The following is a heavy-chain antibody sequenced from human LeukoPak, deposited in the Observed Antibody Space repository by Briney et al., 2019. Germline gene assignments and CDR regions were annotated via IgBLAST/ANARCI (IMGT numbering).Heavy chain of an antibody. V-gene: IGHV1-2*02. CDR1: GYTFTGYY. D-gene: IGHD6-13*01. Sequence: ASVKVSCKASGYTFTGYYMHWVRQAPGRGLEWMGWINPNSGGTNYAQKFQGRVTMTRDTSISTAYMELSRLRSDDTAVYYCARVGMHSSSWFPADYWGQGTLVTVSS. J-gene: IGHJ4*02. CDR2: INPNSGGT. CDR3: ARVGMHSSSWFPADY.